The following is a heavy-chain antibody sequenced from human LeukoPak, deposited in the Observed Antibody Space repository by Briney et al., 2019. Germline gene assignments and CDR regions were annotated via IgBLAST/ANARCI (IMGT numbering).Heavy chain of an antibody. Sequence: GGSLRLSCAASGFTFSNAWMSWVRQAPGKGLEWGGRIKSKTDGGTTDYAAPVKGRFTISRDDSKNTLYLQMNSLKTEDTAVYYCTTVDTDYDILTALSGYWGQGTLVTVSS. J-gene: IGHJ4*02. D-gene: IGHD3-9*01. CDR3: TTVDTDYDILTALSGY. V-gene: IGHV3-15*01. CDR2: IKSKTDGGTT. CDR1: GFTFSNAW.